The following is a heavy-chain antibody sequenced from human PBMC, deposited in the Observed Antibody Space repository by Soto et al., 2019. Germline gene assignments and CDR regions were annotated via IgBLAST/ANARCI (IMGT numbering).Heavy chain of an antibody. J-gene: IGHJ4*02. D-gene: IGHD3-10*01. CDR1: GGTFSSYS. Sequence: QVQLVQSGAEVKKPGSSVKVSCKASGGTFSSYSISWVRQAPGQGLEWMGRIIPILGIANYAQKFQGRVTITADKSTSTAYRELSSLRSEDTAVYYCASSSRVLLDYWGQGTLVTVSS. CDR3: ASSSRVLLDY. CDR2: IIPILGIA. V-gene: IGHV1-69*02.